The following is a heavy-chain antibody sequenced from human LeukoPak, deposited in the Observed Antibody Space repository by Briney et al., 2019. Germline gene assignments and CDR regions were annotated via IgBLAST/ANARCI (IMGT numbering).Heavy chain of an antibody. CDR2: VIGSSGNT. CDR1: GFIFSSFS. CDR3: ARGAAGPDN. V-gene: IGHV3-23*01. D-gene: IGHD6-13*01. Sequence: GGSLRLSCAAFGFIFSSFSMTWVRQAPGKGLEWVSSVIGSSGNTYYADSVKGRFSIFRDNSRNILYLQMNSLRAEDTAVYYCARGAAGPDNWGQGTLVTVSS. J-gene: IGHJ4*02.